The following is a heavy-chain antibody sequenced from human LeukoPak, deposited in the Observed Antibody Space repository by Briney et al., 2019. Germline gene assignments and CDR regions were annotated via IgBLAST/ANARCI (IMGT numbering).Heavy chain of an antibody. J-gene: IGHJ3*02. D-gene: IGHD2-2*01. V-gene: IGHV1-18*01. CDR3: AREPYCSSTSCPRDAFDI. CDR2: ISAYNGNT. CDR1: GYTFTSYG. Sequence: ASVTVSCKASGYTFTSYGISWVRQAPGQALEWMGWISAYNGNTNYAQKLQGRVTMTTDTSTSTAYMELRSLRSDDTAVYYCAREPYCSSTSCPRDAFDIWGQGTMVTVSS.